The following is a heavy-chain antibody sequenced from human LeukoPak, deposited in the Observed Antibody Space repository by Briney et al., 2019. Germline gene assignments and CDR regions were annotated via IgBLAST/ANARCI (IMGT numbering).Heavy chain of an antibody. Sequence: GGSLRLSCAASGFNSIDYTMNWVRQAPGKGLEWVSSITSTGRYIFYADSLKGRFTISRDNAKKSLYLQMNSLRAEDMAVYYCARLRNVGGNPHPFNVWGQGTTVTVSS. V-gene: IGHV3-21*01. CDR3: ARLRNVGGNPHPFNV. J-gene: IGHJ3*01. CDR2: ITSTGRYI. D-gene: IGHD4-23*01. CDR1: GFNSIDYT.